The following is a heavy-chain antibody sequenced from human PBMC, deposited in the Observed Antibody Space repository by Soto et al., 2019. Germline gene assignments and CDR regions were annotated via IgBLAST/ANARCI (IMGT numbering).Heavy chain of an antibody. Sequence: QVQLVESGGGVVQPGRSLRLSCAASGFTFSSYGMHWVRQAPGKGLEWVAVISYDGSNKYYADSVKGRFTISRDNSKNTLYLQMNSLRAEDTAVYYCAKDGEQQLVSPFDYWGQGTLVTVSS. CDR2: ISYDGSNK. CDR3: AKDGEQQLVSPFDY. V-gene: IGHV3-30*18. D-gene: IGHD6-6*01. CDR1: GFTFSSYG. J-gene: IGHJ4*02.